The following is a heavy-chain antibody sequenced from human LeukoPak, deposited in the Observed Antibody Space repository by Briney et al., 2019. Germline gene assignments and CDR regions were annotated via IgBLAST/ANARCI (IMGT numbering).Heavy chain of an antibody. CDR1: GGSFSGYY. V-gene: IGHV4-34*01. CDR3: ARGRILWFGELYYFDY. Sequence: SETLSLTCAVYGGSFSGYYWSWIRQPPGKGVEWIGEINHSGSTNYNPSLKSRVTISVDTSKNQFSLKLSSVTAADTAVYYCARGRILWFGELYYFDYWGQGTLVTVSS. CDR2: INHSGST. J-gene: IGHJ4*02. D-gene: IGHD3-10*01.